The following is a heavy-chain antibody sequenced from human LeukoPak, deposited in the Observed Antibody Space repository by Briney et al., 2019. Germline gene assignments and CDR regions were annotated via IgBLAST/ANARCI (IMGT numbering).Heavy chain of an antibody. V-gene: IGHV5-51*01. CDR3: VRTTEYTSGWAFDH. D-gene: IGHD6-19*01. J-gene: IGHJ4*02. CDR2: TYPGDSDT. CDR1: GYIFTSHW. Sequence: GESLKISCKGSGYIFTSHWIGWVRLMPGKGLEWMGSTYPGDSDTKYSPSFQGQVTISVDKSITTAFLQWTTLKASDTAMYYCVRTTEYTSGWAFDHWGQGALVTVSS.